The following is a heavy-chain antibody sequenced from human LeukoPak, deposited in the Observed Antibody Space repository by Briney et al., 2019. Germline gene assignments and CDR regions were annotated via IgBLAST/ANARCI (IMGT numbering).Heavy chain of an antibody. CDR1: GFTFSRYS. J-gene: IGHJ5*02. V-gene: IGHV3-21*01. CDR2: ISISSSYI. CDR3: ARGVDFWSGYENWFDP. Sequence: PGGSLRLSCAASGFTFSRYSMNWVRQAPGKGLEWVSSISISSSYIYYADSVKGRFTMSRDNAKNSLYLQVNSLRAEDTAVYYCARGVDFWSGYENWFDPWGQGTLVTVSS. D-gene: IGHD3-3*01.